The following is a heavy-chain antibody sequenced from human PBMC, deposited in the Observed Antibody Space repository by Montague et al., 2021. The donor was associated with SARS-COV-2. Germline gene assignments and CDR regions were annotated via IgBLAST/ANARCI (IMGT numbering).Heavy chain of an antibody. V-gene: IGHV3-23*03. CDR3: AKDLYSGTPYYYGMDV. CDR2: IYGGGGST. J-gene: IGHJ6*02. D-gene: IGHD5-12*01. CDR1: GFTFSGYA. Sequence: SLRLSCAASGFTFSGYAMSWVRQAPGKGLEWVSIIYGGGGSTYXXXSXXXRFTISRDNSKNTLFLQMNRLRAEDTGVSYGAKDLYSGTPYYYGMDVWGQGTTVTVYS.